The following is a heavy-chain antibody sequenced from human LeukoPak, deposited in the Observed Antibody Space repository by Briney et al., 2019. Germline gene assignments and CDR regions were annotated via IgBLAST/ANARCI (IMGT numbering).Heavy chain of an antibody. J-gene: IGHJ6*02. CDR1: GFTFSRYW. CDR2: IKQDGSEK. D-gene: IGHD2-15*01. Sequence: GGSLRLSCAASGFTFSRYWMSWVRQAPGKGLEWVANIKQDGSEKYYVDSVKGRFTVSRDNAKNSLYLQMNSLRAEDTAVYYCAREPPPSIYCSGGSCYSDYYGMDVWGQGTTVTVSS. V-gene: IGHV3-7*01. CDR3: AREPPPSIYCSGGSCYSDYYGMDV.